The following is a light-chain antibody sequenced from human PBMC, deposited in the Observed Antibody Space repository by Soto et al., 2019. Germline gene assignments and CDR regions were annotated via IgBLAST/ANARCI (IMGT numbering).Light chain of an antibody. Sequence: EIVLSQSPGTLSLSPGERATLSCRASQSVSSSYLAWYQQKPGQAPRLLIYGASNRATGIPDRFSGSGSGTEFTLTISSLQSEDFAAYYCQQYNNLPLTLGGGTKVDIK. CDR2: GAS. CDR1: QSVSSSY. J-gene: IGKJ4*01. CDR3: QQYNNLPLT. V-gene: IGKV3-20*01.